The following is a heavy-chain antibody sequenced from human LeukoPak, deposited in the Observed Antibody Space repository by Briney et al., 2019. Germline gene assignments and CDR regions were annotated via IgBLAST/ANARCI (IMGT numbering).Heavy chain of an antibody. CDR2: IKQDGSEA. Sequence: QPGGSLRLSCTASGFTFTTYWMAWVRQAPGKGLEWVANIKQDGSEAYYAESVRGRFTISRDNAKNSLYLQMNGLRAEDTSVYYCSNGIYDKSYWGQGTLVTVSS. V-gene: IGHV3-7*01. CDR1: GFTFTTYW. J-gene: IGHJ4*02. CDR3: SNGIYDKSY. D-gene: IGHD2/OR15-2a*01.